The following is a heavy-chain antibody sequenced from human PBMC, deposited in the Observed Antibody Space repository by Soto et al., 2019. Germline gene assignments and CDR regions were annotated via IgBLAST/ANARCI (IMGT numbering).Heavy chain of an antibody. V-gene: IGHV3-15*01. D-gene: IGHD3-10*01. CDR3: TTDGRVIYAY. CDR1: GFTFRNAW. CDR2: IKSKTEGGTT. J-gene: IGHJ4*02. Sequence: GSLRLSCAASGFTFRNAWMSWVRQAPGKGLEWVGRIKSKTEGGTTDYAAPVKGRFTISRDDSKNTRYLQMNSLKTEDTAVYYCTTDGRVIYAYWGQGSLGTV.